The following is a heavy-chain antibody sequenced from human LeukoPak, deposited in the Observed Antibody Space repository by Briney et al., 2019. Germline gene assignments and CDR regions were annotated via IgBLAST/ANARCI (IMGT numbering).Heavy chain of an antibody. J-gene: IGHJ4*02. Sequence: GGSLRLSCAASGFTFSSYAMHWVRQAPGKGLEYVSAISSNGGSTYYANSVKGRFTISRDNSKNTLYLQMGSLRAEDMAVYYCARGSYDFWSGYHIDYWGQGTLVTVYS. CDR3: ARGSYDFWSGYHIDY. CDR1: GFTFSSYA. CDR2: ISSNGGST. D-gene: IGHD3-3*01. V-gene: IGHV3-64*01.